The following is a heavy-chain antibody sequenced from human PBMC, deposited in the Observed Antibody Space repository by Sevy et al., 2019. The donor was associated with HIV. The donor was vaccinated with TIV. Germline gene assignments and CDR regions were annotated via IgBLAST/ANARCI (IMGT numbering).Heavy chain of an antibody. J-gene: IGHJ5*02. CDR2: MSQSGST. Sequence: SETLSLTCTVSGGSISRSSYYWGWIRQPPGQGLEWIGSMSQSGSTYYNPSLRIRVTISVDTSKNQLSLQLRSATAAETAVYYCVKDRSKYYDSGSYYRTNVAGSAWFDPWGQGTLVTVSS. D-gene: IGHD3-10*01. V-gene: IGHV4-39*07. CDR1: GGSISRSSYY. CDR3: VKDRSKYYDSGSYYRTNVAGSAWFDP.